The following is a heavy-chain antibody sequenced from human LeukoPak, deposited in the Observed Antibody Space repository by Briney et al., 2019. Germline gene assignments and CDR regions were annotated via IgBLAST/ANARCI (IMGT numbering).Heavy chain of an antibody. D-gene: IGHD3-10*01. J-gene: IGHJ4*02. CDR3: ARDRGPRTGFMVREAYDY. Sequence: PGGSLRLSCAASGFTFSDYWIHWVRQAPGKGLVWVSRINTDGSITNYADFVKGRFSISRDNAKNTLYQQMSSLRAEDTAVYYCARDRGPRTGFMVREAYDYWGQGTLVTVSS. V-gene: IGHV3-74*01. CDR1: GFTFSDYW. CDR2: INTDGSIT.